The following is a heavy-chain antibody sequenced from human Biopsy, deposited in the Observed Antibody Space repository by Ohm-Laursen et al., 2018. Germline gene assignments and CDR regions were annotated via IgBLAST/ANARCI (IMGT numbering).Heavy chain of an antibody. D-gene: IGHD3-9*01. CDR2: NIPILGTG. V-gene: IGHV1-69*13. Sequence: VKISCNVPEGTFSNYGVNWVRQAPGQGLEWLGGNIPILGTGNYAQKFQDRVTVAADTSTSTATMELRSLRSDDTAVYYCATKLTGYFHHWGQGTLVIVSS. CDR1: EGTFSNYG. J-gene: IGHJ1*01. CDR3: ATKLTGYFHH.